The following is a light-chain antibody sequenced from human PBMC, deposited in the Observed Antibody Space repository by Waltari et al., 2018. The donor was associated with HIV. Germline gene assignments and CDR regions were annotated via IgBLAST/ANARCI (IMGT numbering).Light chain of an antibody. CDR3: QSFDRLSAVPI. CDR1: RSTNFGTTYD. Sequence: QSPLTQPPSVSGAPGQRVTISCTGLRSTNFGTTYDVHWYQHLPGTGPRLITPANTNRASGVPARFSASKSGTSASLAIIGLQAEDEADYYCQSFDRLSAVPIFGGGTRLTVL. V-gene: IGLV1-40*01. CDR2: ANT. J-gene: IGLJ2*01.